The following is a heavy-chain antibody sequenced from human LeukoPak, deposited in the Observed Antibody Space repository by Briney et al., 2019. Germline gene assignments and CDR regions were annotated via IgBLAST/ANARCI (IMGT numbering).Heavy chain of an antibody. V-gene: IGHV3-11*01. J-gene: IGHJ3*02. Sequence: GGSLRLSCAASGFTFSDYYMSWIRQAPGKGLEWVSYISSSGGTIYYADSVKGRFTISRDNAKNSLYLQMNSLRAEDTAVYYCARKDSSGYDAFDIWGQGTMVTVSS. CDR3: ARKDSSGYDAFDI. CDR2: ISSSGGTI. CDR1: GFTFSDYY. D-gene: IGHD3-22*01.